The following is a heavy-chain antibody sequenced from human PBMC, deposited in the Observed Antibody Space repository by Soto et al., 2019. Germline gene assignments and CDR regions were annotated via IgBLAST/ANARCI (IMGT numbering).Heavy chain of an antibody. D-gene: IGHD3-10*02. CDR3: ARELFGLIYYYYGMDV. V-gene: IGHV1-18*01. J-gene: IGHJ6*02. CDR1: GYTFTSYG. Sequence: GASVKVSCKASGYTFTSYGISWVRQAPGQGLEWMGWISAYNGNTHYAQNLKDRVTMTTDTSTNTAYMELRSLRSDDTAVYYCARELFGLIYYYYGMDVWGQGTTVTVSS. CDR2: ISAYNGNT.